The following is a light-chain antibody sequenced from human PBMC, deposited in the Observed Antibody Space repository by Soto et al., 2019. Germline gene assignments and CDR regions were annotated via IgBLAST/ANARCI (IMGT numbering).Light chain of an antibody. V-gene: IGKV1-5*01. CDR3: QQYNSYWT. J-gene: IGKJ1*01. Sequence: DIQMTQSPSTLSASVGDRVTITCRASQSIGSWLAWYQQKPGQAPKLLIYDASSLESGVPSRFSGSGSGTEFTLTISSLQPDDFATYYCQQYNSYWTFGQGTKVEIK. CDR1: QSIGSW. CDR2: DAS.